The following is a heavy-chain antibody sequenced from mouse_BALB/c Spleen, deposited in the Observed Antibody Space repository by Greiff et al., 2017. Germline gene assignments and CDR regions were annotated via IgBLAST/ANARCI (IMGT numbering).Heavy chain of an antibody. CDR1: GFTFNTNA. D-gene: IGHD2-14*01. CDR3: VREGTYYRYDGYFDV. J-gene: IGHJ1*01. Sequence: GGGLVQPKGSLKLSCAASGFTFNTNAMNWVRQAPGKGLEWVARIRSKSNNYATYYADSVKDRFTISRDDSQSMLYLQMNNLKTEDTAMYYCVREGTYYRYDGYFDVWGAGTTVTVSS. V-gene: IGHV10S3*01. CDR2: IRSKSNNYAT.